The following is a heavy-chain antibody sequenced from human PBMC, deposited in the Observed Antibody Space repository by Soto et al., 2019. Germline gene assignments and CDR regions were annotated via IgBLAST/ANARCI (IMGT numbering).Heavy chain of an antibody. V-gene: IGHV3-15*07. CDR1: GFTFSNVW. J-gene: IGHJ4*02. D-gene: IGHD6-19*01. Sequence: EVQLVESGGGLVKPGGSLRLSCAASGFTFSNVWMNWVRQAPGKGLEWVGRIKSKTDGGTTDYAAPVKGRFAISRDDSKNPLYLQMNSLTAEDTAVYYCTPLALKYSSGWYEFSDWGQGTRVTVS. CDR2: IKSKTDGGTT. CDR3: TPLALKYSSGWYEFSD.